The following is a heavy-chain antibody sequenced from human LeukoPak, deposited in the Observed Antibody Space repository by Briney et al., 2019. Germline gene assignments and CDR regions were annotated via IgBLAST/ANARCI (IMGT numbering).Heavy chain of an antibody. Sequence: SETLSLTCTVSGGSISSYHWSWVRQPPGKGLEWIGYIYYSGSTNYNPSLKSRVTISVDMSKNQFSLKLSSVTAADTAVYYCARGVYIAAAQYGFWGQGTLVTVSS. D-gene: IGHD6-13*01. CDR3: ARGVYIAAAQYGF. J-gene: IGHJ4*02. CDR1: GGSISSYH. V-gene: IGHV4-59*01. CDR2: IYYSGST.